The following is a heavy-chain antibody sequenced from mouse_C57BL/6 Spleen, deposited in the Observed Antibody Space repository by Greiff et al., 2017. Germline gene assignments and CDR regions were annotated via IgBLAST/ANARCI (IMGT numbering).Heavy chain of an antibody. CDR1: GFTFSDYG. J-gene: IGHJ2*01. CDR2: ISSGSSTL. D-gene: IGHD2-4*01. V-gene: IGHV5-17*01. Sequence: EVKVVESGGGLVKPGGSLKLSCAASGFTFSDYGMHWVRQAPEKGLEWVAYISSGSSTLYYADTVKGRFTISRDNAKNTLFLQMTSLRSEDTAMYYCARAAIYYDYDGGFDYWGQGTTLTVSS. CDR3: ARAAIYYDYDGGFDY.